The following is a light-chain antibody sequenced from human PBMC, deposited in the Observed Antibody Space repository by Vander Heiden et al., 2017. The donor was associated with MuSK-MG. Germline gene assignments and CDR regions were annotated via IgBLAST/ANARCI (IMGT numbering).Light chain of an antibody. J-gene: IGLJ3*02. V-gene: IGLV1-40*01. Sequence: QSVLTQPPSVSGAPGQRVTISCTGSSSNIGAGYDVHWYQQLPGTAPNLLIYGNSNRPSGVPDRFSGSKSGTSASLAITGLQAEDEADYYCQPYDSSLSGWVFGGGTKLTVL. CDR1: SSNIGAGYD. CDR3: QPYDSSLSGWV. CDR2: GNS.